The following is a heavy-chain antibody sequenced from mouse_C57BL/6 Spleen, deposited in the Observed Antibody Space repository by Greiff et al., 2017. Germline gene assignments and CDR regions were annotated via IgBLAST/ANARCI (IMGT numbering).Heavy chain of an antibody. CDR2: INPSTGGT. D-gene: IGHD1-1*01. Sequence: EVMLVESGPELVKPGASVKISCKASGYSFTGYYMNWVKQSPEKSLEWIGEINPSTGGTTYNQKFKAKATLTVDKSSSTAYMQLKSLTSEDSAVYYCARAYYYGSSRYYFDYWGQGTTLTVSS. CDR3: ARAYYYGSSRYYFDY. J-gene: IGHJ2*01. V-gene: IGHV1-42*01. CDR1: GYSFTGYY.